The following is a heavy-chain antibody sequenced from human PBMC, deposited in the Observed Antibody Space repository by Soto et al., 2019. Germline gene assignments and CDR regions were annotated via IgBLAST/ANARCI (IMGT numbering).Heavy chain of an antibody. J-gene: IGHJ4*02. Sequence: PSETLSLTCAVYGGSFSGYYWSWIRQPPGKGLEWIGEINHSGSTNYNPSLKSRVTISVDTSKNQFSLKLSSVTAADTAVYYCASPSPSAVTSRGYGYWGQGTLVTVAS. V-gene: IGHV4-34*01. CDR2: INHSGST. CDR3: ASPSPSAVTSRGYGY. CDR1: GGSFSGYY. D-gene: IGHD4-17*01.